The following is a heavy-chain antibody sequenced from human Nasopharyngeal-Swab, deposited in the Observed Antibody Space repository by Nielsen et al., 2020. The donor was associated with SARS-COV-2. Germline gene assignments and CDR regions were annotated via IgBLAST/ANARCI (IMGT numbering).Heavy chain of an antibody. D-gene: IGHD6-13*01. V-gene: IGHV4-39*01. CDR1: GDSIRTGRYF. CDR3: ARWSSWYNWLDP. Sequence: SETLSLTCAVSGDSIRTGRYFWDWVRQPPGKGLEWICSIYYSGTTYYNPSLKSRVTISVDTSKNQFSLKLNSATAADTAVYYCARWSSWYNWLDPWGQGTQVIVSS. J-gene: IGHJ5*02. CDR2: IYYSGTT.